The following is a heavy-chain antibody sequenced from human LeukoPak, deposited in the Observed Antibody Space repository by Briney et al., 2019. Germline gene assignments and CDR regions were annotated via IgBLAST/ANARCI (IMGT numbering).Heavy chain of an antibody. Sequence: GGSLRLSCAASGFTVSSNYMSWVRQAPGKGLEWVSVIYSGGSTYYADSVKGRFTISRDNSKNTLYLQMNSLRAEDTAVYYCARGDPTPPYDSSAGQPFDYWGQGTLVTVSS. CDR3: ARGDPTPPYDSSAGQPFDY. J-gene: IGHJ4*02. CDR2: IYSGGST. D-gene: IGHD3-22*01. V-gene: IGHV3-66*01. CDR1: GFTVSSNY.